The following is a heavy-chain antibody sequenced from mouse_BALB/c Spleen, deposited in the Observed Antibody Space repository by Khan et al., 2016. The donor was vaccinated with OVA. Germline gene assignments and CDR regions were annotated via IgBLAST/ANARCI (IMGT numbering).Heavy chain of an antibody. J-gene: IGHJ2*01. V-gene: IGHV1S134*01. Sequence: VQLQQSGAELGRPGSSVKLSCKTSGFTFTSYGIKWVKQRPGQGLEWIGYIYPGNGYTVYNEKFQGKATLTSDTSASTAYMQFRSLTSEDSAIDYCAAAYYRNYVDYWGQGTTLTVSS. CDR2: IYPGNGYT. CDR3: AAAYYRNYVDY. D-gene: IGHD2-5*01. CDR1: GFTFTSYG.